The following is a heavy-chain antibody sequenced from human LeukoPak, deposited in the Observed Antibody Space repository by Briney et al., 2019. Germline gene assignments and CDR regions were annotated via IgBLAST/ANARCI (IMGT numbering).Heavy chain of an antibody. CDR1: SYSINSNFY. CDR2: INHSGST. CDR3: ARRGDSSGYYGLDY. V-gene: IGHV4-34*01. J-gene: IGHJ4*02. Sequence: SETLTLTCSVSSYSINSNFYWSWILQPPGKGLVWFGEINHSGSTNYNPSLKSRVTISVDTSKNQFSLKLSSVTAADTAVYYCARRGDSSGYYGLDYWGQGTLVTVSS. D-gene: IGHD3-22*01.